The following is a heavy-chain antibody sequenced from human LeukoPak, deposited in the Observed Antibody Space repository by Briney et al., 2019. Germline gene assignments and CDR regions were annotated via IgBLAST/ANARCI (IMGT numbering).Heavy chain of an antibody. CDR1: GFPFSSYA. Sequence: GGSLRLSCAASGFPFSSYAMTWVRQAPGKGLEWVSAISGSSGLTYFADSVKGRFTVSRDNSKNTMYLQMNSLRAEDTATYHCAKDLNPCDFWNGPGTYYGMDVWGQGTTVTVSS. CDR2: ISGSSGLT. V-gene: IGHV3-23*01. CDR3: AKDLNPCDFWNGPGTYYGMDV. D-gene: IGHD3-3*01. J-gene: IGHJ6*02.